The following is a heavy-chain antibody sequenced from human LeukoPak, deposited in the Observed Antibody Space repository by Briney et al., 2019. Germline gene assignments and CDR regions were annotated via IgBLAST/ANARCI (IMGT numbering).Heavy chain of an antibody. J-gene: IGHJ4*02. D-gene: IGHD5-24*01. V-gene: IGHV4-34*01. CDR1: GGPFSDYY. CDR3: ARGEGARDGYNYEGPFYFDY. Sequence: SETLSLTCAVYGGPFSDYYWSWIRQPPGEGLEWIGKINHSGSTNYSPSLKSRVAISIDTSKNQFSLKLNSMTAADTAVYYCARGEGARDGYNYEGPFYFDYWGQGTLVTVSS. CDR2: INHSGST.